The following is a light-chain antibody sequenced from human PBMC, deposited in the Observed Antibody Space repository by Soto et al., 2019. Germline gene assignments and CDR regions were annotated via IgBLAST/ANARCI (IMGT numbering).Light chain of an antibody. CDR3: RQFSSYPLT. V-gene: IGKV3-15*01. Sequence: EIVMTQSPATLSVSPGERATLSCRASQSVSSNLAWYQQKPGQAPRLLIYGASTRATGIPARFSGSGSGTEFTLTISRLEPEDFAVYYCRQFSSYPLTFGGGTKVDIK. CDR2: GAS. J-gene: IGKJ4*01. CDR1: QSVSSN.